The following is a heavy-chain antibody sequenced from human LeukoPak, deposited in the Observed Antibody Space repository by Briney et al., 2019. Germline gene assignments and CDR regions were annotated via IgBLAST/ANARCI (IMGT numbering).Heavy chain of an antibody. J-gene: IGHJ3*02. Sequence: SETLSLTCAVYGGSFSGYYWSWIRQPPGKGLEWIGEINHSGSTNYNPSLKSRVTISVDTSKNQFSLKLSSVTAADTAVYYCARKVGATGGDAFDIWGQGTMVTVSS. D-gene: IGHD1-26*01. CDR1: GGSFSGYY. CDR2: INHSGST. CDR3: ARKVGATGGDAFDI. V-gene: IGHV4-34*01.